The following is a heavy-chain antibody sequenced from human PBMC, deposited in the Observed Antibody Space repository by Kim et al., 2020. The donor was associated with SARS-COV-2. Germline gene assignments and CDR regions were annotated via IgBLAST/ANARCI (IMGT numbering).Heavy chain of an antibody. CDR3: AAGIGIDF. J-gene: IGHJ3*01. Sequence: GGSLRLSCVGSGFTFSTAWMSWVRQAPGKGLEWVGRIKGKPDGESINYPAHVKGRLTISRDDIKVSVYLQMISLRTEDTALYYSAAGIGIDFGGQVTMVT. D-gene: IGHD6-13*01. V-gene: IGHV3-15*01. CDR1: GFTFSTAW. CDR2: IKGKPDGESI.